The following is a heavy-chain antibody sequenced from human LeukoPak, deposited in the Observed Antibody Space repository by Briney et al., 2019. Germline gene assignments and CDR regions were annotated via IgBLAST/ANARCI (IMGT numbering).Heavy chain of an antibody. CDR1: GGAISSADYY. D-gene: IGHD3-3*01. CDR2: IHYSGST. Sequence: ASETLSLTCTVSGGAISSADYYWSWIRQPPGKGPEWIGYIHYSGSTSYKPSLKSRLTISIDTSKNQFSLKLSSVTAADTAVYYCARTGRGYYDFWSGYPRAAFDIWGQGTMVTVSS. V-gene: IGHV4-30-4*08. J-gene: IGHJ3*02. CDR3: ARTGRGYYDFWSGYPRAAFDI.